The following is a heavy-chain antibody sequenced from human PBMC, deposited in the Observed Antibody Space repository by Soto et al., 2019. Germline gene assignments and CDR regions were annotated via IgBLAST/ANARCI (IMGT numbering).Heavy chain of an antibody. D-gene: IGHD6-19*01. CDR3: AKDRWQWLVSVLLHY. CDR2: ISGGGGDT. J-gene: IGHJ4*02. V-gene: IGHV3-23*01. CDR1: GFTFSSYA. Sequence: PGGSLRLSCAASGFTFSSYAMSWVRQAPGKGLEWVSTISGGGGDTYYADSVKGRFTISRDNSKNTVYLQMNSLKPEDTAVYYCAKDRWQWLVSVLLHYWGQGTLVTVSS.